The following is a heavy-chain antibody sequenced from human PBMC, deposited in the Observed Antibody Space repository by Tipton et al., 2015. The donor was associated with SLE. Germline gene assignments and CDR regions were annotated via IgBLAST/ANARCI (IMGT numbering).Heavy chain of an antibody. CDR2: ISSSSSYI. D-gene: IGHD3-22*01. CDR1: GFTFSSYS. V-gene: IGHV3-21*01. Sequence: GSLRLSCAASGFTFSSYSMNWVRQAPGKGLEWVSSISSSSSYIYYADSVKGRFTISRDNSKNTLYLQMNSLRAEDTAVYYCAKVYYYDSSGPGLDYWGQGTLVTVSS. CDR3: AKVYYYDSSGPGLDY. J-gene: IGHJ4*02.